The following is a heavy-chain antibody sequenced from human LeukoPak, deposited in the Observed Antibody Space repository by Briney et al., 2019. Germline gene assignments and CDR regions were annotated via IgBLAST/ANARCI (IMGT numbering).Heavy chain of an antibody. D-gene: IGHD2-2*01. Sequence: GGSLRLSCTASGFTFGDYAMSWVRQAPGKGLEWVGFIRSKAYGGTTEYAASVKGRFTISRDDSKSIAYLQMNSLKTEDTAVYYCTRDHPIVVVPAATRGYFDYWGQGTLVTVSS. J-gene: IGHJ4*02. V-gene: IGHV3-49*04. CDR3: TRDHPIVVVPAATRGYFDY. CDR1: GFTFGDYA. CDR2: IRSKAYGGTT.